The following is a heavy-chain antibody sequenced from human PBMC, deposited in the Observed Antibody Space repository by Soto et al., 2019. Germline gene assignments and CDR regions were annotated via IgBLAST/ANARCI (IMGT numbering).Heavy chain of an antibody. Sequence: QITLKESGPTLVKPTQTLTLTCTFSGFSFSTPGVGVGWIRQPPGEALEWLALIYWDDDRRYSPSLRSRLTITKDTSKNQVVLTMTNMDPVDTATYYCVSGSFPYWFDPWGRGILVTVSS. CDR3: VSGSFPYWFDP. CDR2: IYWDDDR. J-gene: IGHJ5*02. V-gene: IGHV2-5*02. D-gene: IGHD3-10*01. CDR1: GFSFSTPGVG.